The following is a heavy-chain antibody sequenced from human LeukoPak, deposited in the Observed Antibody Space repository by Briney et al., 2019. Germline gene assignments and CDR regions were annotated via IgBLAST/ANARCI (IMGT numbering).Heavy chain of an antibody. J-gene: IGHJ4*02. CDR2: INPNSGGT. Sequence: WASVKVSCKASGYTFTGYYMHWVRQAPGQGLEWMGWINPNSGGTKYAQKFQGRVTMTRDTSISTAYMELSRLRSEDTAVYYCARDLGSGYMFDYWGQGTLVTVSS. D-gene: IGHD5-12*01. CDR1: GYTFTGYY. CDR3: ARDLGSGYMFDY. V-gene: IGHV1-2*02.